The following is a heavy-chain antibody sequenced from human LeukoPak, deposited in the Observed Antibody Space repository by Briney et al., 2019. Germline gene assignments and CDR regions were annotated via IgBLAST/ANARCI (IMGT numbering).Heavy chain of an antibody. J-gene: IGHJ5*02. CDR2: ISAYNGNT. D-gene: IGHD3-10*01. CDR1: GYTFTSYG. V-gene: IGHV1-18*01. Sequence: ASVKVSCKASGYTFTSYGISWVRQAPGQGLEWIGWISAYNGNTNYAQKLQGRVTMTTDTSTSTAYMELRSLRSDDTAVYYCATATMVRGVLNWFDPWGQGTLVTVSS. CDR3: ATATMVRGVLNWFDP.